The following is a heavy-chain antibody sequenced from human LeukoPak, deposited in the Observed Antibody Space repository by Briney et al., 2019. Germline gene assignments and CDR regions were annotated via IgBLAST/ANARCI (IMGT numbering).Heavy chain of an antibody. CDR3: AKALDIVVVPAAVDY. D-gene: IGHD2-2*01. CDR2: ISYDVSNK. Sequence: GGSLRLSCAASGFTFSNYAMHWVRQAPGKGLEWVAVISYDVSNKYYADSVKGRFTISRDNSKNTLYLQMNSLRAEDTAVYYCAKALDIVVVPAAVDYWGQGILVTVSS. V-gene: IGHV3-30-3*01. J-gene: IGHJ4*02. CDR1: GFTFSNYA.